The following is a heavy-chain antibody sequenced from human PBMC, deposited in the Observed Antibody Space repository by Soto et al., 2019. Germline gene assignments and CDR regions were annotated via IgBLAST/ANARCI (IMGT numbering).Heavy chain of an antibody. CDR2: IWYDGSNK. CDR3: ARDRDGYNLDY. Sequence: PGGSLRLSCAASGFTFRSYGMHWVRQAPGKGLEWVAVIWYDGSNKYYADSVKGRFTISRDNSKNTLYLQMNSLRAEDTAVYYCARDRDGYNLDYWGQGTLVTVSS. V-gene: IGHV3-33*01. CDR1: GFTFRSYG. J-gene: IGHJ4*02. D-gene: IGHD5-12*01.